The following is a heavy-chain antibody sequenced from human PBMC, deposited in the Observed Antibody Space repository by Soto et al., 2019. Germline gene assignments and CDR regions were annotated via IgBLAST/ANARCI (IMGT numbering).Heavy chain of an antibody. D-gene: IGHD4-17*01. J-gene: IGHJ3*02. V-gene: IGHV1-69*13. Sequence: SVKVSCKASGGTFSSYAISWVRQAPGQGLEWMGGIIPIFGTANYAQKFQGRVTITADESTSTAYMELSSLRSEDTAVYYCARDPRTVTTIPAFDIWGQGTMATVSS. CDR2: IIPIFGTA. CDR1: GGTFSSYA. CDR3: ARDPRTVTTIPAFDI.